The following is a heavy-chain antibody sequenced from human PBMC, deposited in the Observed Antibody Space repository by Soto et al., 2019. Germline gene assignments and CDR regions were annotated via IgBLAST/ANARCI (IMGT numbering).Heavy chain of an antibody. V-gene: IGHV4-31*03. J-gene: IGHJ5*02. CDR2: IYYSGST. D-gene: IGHD6-6*01. CDR3: ARAGHSSSSEGANWFDP. CDR1: GGSISSGGYY. Sequence: QVQLQESGLGLVKPSQTLSLTCTVSGGSISSGGYYWSWIRQHPGKGLEWIGYIYYSGSTYFNPSLKSRLTISVDTSKNQFSLQLSSVTAADTAVYYCARAGHSSSSEGANWFDPWGQGTLVTVSS.